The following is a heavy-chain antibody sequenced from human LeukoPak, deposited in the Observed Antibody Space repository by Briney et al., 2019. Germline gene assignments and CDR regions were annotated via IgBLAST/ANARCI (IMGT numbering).Heavy chain of an antibody. D-gene: IGHD6-13*01. CDR1: GGSFSGYY. CDR2: INHSGST. J-gene: IGHJ4*02. CDR3: ARLSSGGSSWYDIDY. Sequence: SETLSLTCAVYGGSFSGYYWSWIRQPPGKGLEWIGEINHSGSTNYNPSLKSRVTVSVDTSKNQFSLRLNSVTAADTAVYYCARLSSGGSSWYDIDYWGQGTLVTVSS. V-gene: IGHV4-34*01.